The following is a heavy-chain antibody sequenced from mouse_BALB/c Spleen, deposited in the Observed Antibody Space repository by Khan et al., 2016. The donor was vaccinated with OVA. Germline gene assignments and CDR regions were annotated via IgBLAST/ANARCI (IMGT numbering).Heavy chain of an antibody. CDR2: IYPRNSDT. V-gene: IGHV1-5*01. D-gene: IGHD2-1*01. Sequence: VRLQQSGTVLARPGASVKMSCKASGYTFTSYWMHWIKQRPGQGLEWIGAIYPRNSDTNYNQKFKGKAKLTAVTSTSTAYLELNSLTNEDSAVYYCTRNGFGNYENWDYWGQGTTLTVSS. J-gene: IGHJ2*01. CDR1: GYTFTSYW. CDR3: TRNGFGNYENWDY.